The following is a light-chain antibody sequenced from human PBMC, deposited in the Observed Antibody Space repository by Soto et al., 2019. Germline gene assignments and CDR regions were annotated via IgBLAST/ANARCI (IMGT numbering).Light chain of an antibody. CDR1: QSVLYSSNNKNY. V-gene: IGKV4-1*01. CDR3: QQYYGSPPRT. CDR2: WAS. J-gene: IGKJ1*01. Sequence: DIVMTQSPDSLAVSLGERATINCKSSQSVLYSSNNKNYLAWYQQKPGQPPKLLISWASTRESGVPDRFSGSGSGIYFTLTISSLQAEDVAVYYCQQYYGSPPRTFGQGTKVEIK.